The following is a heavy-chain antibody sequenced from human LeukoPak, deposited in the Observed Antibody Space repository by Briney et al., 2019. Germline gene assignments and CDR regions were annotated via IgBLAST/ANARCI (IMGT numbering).Heavy chain of an antibody. Sequence: GGSLRLSCAASGFTFSSYGMHWVRQAPGKGLEWVAFIRYDGSNKYYADSVKGRFTISRDNSKNTLYLQMNSLRAEGTAAYYCAKGEDIVVVPAAMLKWFDPWGQGTLVTVSS. CDR2: IRYDGSNK. CDR3: AKGEDIVVVPAAMLKWFDP. CDR1: GFTFSSYG. D-gene: IGHD2-2*01. V-gene: IGHV3-30*02. J-gene: IGHJ5*02.